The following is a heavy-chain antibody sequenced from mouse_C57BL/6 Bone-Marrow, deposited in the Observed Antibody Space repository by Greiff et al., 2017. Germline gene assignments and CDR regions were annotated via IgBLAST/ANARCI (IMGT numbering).Heavy chain of an antibody. CDR2: LNPNYGTT. CDR1: GYSFTGYF. V-gene: IGHV1-39*01. J-gene: IGHJ3*01. Sequence: VQLQQSGPELVKPGDSVKISCKASGYSFTGYFMNWVKQSNGKSLEWIGVLNPNYGTTSYNQKFKGKATLTVDQSSSTAYMQLNSLTSEDSAVYYCASHWGFAYWGQGTLVTVSA. D-gene: IGHD4-1*01. CDR3: ASHWGFAY.